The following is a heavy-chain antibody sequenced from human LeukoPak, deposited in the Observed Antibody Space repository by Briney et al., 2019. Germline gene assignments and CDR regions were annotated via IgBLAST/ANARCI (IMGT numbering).Heavy chain of an antibody. Sequence: GGSLRLSCAASGFTFSSYSMNWVRQAPGKGLEWVSSISTSSNYIYYANSVKGRFTISRDNAENSLYLQMNSLRAEDTAVYYCAREGEGYCSTTSCYRGFDYWGQGTLVTVSS. D-gene: IGHD2-2*02. CDR2: ISTSSNYI. CDR1: GFTFSSYS. J-gene: IGHJ4*02. V-gene: IGHV3-21*01. CDR3: AREGEGYCSTTSCYRGFDY.